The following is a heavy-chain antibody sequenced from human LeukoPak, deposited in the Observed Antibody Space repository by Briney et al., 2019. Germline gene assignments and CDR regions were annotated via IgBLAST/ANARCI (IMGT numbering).Heavy chain of an antibody. CDR2: IIPIFGTA. Sequence: SVKVSCKASGGTFSSYAISWVRQAPGQGLEWMGGIIPIFGTANYAQKFQGRVTITADESTSTAYMELSSLRSEDTAVYYCALESPRGVTAISNYWGQGTLVTVSS. CDR1: GGTFSSYA. V-gene: IGHV1-69*13. D-gene: IGHD2-21*02. CDR3: ALESPRGVTAISNY. J-gene: IGHJ4*02.